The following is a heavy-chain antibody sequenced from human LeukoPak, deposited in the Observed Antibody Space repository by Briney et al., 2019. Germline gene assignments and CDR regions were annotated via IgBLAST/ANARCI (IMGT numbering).Heavy chain of an antibody. CDR2: INPNGGGT. Sequence: RASVKVSCKASGYTFIGYYMHWVRQAPGQGLEWMGWINPNGGGTDYAQKFQGRVTMTRDTSISTAFMDLSSLRSDDTAVYYCARGGHYSFDYWGQGTLVTVSS. V-gene: IGHV1-2*02. J-gene: IGHJ4*02. CDR1: GYTFIGYY. D-gene: IGHD2-21*01. CDR3: ARGGHYSFDY.